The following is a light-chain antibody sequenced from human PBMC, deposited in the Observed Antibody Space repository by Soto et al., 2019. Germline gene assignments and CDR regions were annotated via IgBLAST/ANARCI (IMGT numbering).Light chain of an antibody. Sequence: QSALTQPPSASGSPGQSVTISCTGTSSDVGAYKYVSWYQQYPGKAPKLMIYEVTKRPSGVPDRFSGSKSGNTASLTVSGLQDEEEDDYYCTSYVGNAILVFGGGTKVTVL. V-gene: IGLV2-8*01. CDR1: SSDVGAYKY. CDR2: EVT. J-gene: IGLJ3*02. CDR3: TSYVGNAILV.